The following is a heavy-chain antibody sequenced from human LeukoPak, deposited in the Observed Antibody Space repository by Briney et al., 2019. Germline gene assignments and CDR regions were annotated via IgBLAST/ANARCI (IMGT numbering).Heavy chain of an antibody. CDR1: GFTLSGYW. CDR3: ARDWVAGVPFDAFDI. D-gene: IGHD3-10*01. J-gene: IGHJ3*02. V-gene: IGHV3-7*01. CDR2: IKEDGSET. Sequence: AGSLRLSCAASGFTLSGYWMSWVRQAPGKGLEWVANIKEDGSETYYVDSVKGRFTISRDNAKNSLYLHMNSLTAEDTAMYYCARDWVAGVPFDAFDIWGQGTMVSVSS.